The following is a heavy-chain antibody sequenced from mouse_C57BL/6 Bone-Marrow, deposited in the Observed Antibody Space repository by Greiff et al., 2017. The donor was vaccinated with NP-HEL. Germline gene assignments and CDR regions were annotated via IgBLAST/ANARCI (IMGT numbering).Heavy chain of an antibody. D-gene: IGHD2-4*01. CDR2: IWSGGST. CDR3: ARKEGYDYDIWYFDV. Sequence: QVQLKQSGPGLVQPSQSLSITCTVSGFSLTSYGVHWVRQSPGKGLEWLGVIWSGGSTDYNAAFISRLSISKDNSKSQVFFKMNSLQADDTAIYYCARKEGYDYDIWYFDVWGTGTTVTVSS. V-gene: IGHV2-2*01. J-gene: IGHJ1*03. CDR1: GFSLTSYG.